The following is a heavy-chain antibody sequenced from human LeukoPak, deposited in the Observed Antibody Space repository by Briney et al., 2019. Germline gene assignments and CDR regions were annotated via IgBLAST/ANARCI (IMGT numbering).Heavy chain of an antibody. V-gene: IGHV3-33*01. CDR2: IWSDGTNK. CDR1: GLTFSAYG. Sequence: GGSLRLSCAASGLTFSAYGMHWVRQAPGKGLEWVAVIWSDGTNKYYAESVRGRFTISRDNSKNTLYLQMNTLIIEDTAVYYCASAAGAFDDWGQGTMITVSS. D-gene: IGHD6-13*01. CDR3: ASAAGAFDD. J-gene: IGHJ3*01.